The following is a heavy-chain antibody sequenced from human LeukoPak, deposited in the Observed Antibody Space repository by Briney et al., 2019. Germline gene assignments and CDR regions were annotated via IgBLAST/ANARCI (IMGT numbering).Heavy chain of an antibody. CDR2: IYYSGST. V-gene: IGHV4-39*07. D-gene: IGHD6-13*01. Sequence: SETLSLTCTVSGGSISSSSYYWGWIRQPPGKGLEWIGSIYYSGSTYYNPSLKSRVTISVDTSKNQFSLKLSSVTAADTAVYYCARARGYSSSWYGGYYFDYWGQGTLVTVSS. CDR1: GGSISSSSYY. CDR3: ARARGYSSSWYGGYYFDY. J-gene: IGHJ4*02.